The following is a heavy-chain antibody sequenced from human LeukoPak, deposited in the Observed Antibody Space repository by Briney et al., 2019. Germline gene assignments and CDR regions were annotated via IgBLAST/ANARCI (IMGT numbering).Heavy chain of an antibody. CDR1: GFTFSSYS. D-gene: IGHD6-19*01. J-gene: IGHJ6*03. CDR3: AKGGIAVAGTSYYYYMDV. CDR2: ISSSSSTI. Sequence: PGGSLRLSCAASGFTFSSYSMNWVRQAPGKGLEWVSYISSSSSTIYYADSVKGRFTISRDNAKNSLYLQMNSLRAEDTAVYYCAKGGIAVAGTSYYYYMDVWGKGTTVTISS. V-gene: IGHV3-48*01.